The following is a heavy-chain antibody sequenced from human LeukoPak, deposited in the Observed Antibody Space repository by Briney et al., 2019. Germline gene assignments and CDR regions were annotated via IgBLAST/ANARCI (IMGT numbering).Heavy chain of an antibody. D-gene: IGHD3-3*01. CDR2: ISSSSSYI. Sequence: GGSLRLSCAASGFTFSSYSMNWVRQAPGKGLEWVSSISSSSSYIYYADSVKGRFTISRDNAKNSLYLQMNGLRAEDTAVYYCARDPWSGYHQLYNWFDPWGQGTLVTVSS. CDR1: GFTFSSYS. V-gene: IGHV3-21*01. CDR3: ARDPWSGYHQLYNWFDP. J-gene: IGHJ5*02.